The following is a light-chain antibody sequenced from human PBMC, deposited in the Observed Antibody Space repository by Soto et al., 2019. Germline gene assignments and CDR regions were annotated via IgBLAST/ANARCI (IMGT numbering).Light chain of an antibody. J-gene: IGLJ2*01. CDR3: TSFTSASTQV. V-gene: IGLV2-14*01. CDR2: DVS. Sequence: QSALTQPASVSGSPGQSITISCTGTSSDVGAYNYVSWYQQHPGKAPKLTIYDVSNRPSGVSNRFSGSKSGNTASLTISGLQAEDEADYYCTSFTSASTQVFGGGTKLTVL. CDR1: SSDVGAYNY.